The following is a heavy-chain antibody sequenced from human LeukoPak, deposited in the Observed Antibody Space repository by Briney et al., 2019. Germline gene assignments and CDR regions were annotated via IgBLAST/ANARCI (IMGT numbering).Heavy chain of an antibody. CDR1: GFTFSGYS. V-gene: IGHV3-53*01. D-gene: IGHD1-1*01. J-gene: IGHJ4*02. Sequence: GSLRLSCAASGFTFSGYSMNWVRQAPGKGLEWVSVIYAGGTTSYADSVKGRFTISSDNSKNTLYLQMNPLRAEDTALYFCARGGNWDDFDFWGQGTLVTVSS. CDR2: IYAGGTT. CDR3: ARGGNWDDFDF.